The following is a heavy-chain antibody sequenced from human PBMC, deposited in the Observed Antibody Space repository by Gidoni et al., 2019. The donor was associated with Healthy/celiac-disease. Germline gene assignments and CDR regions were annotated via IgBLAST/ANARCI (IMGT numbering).Heavy chain of an antibody. CDR1: GFPFRSYG. V-gene: IGHV3-33*01. J-gene: IGHJ6*02. CDR3: ARGTYYGMDV. Sequence: QVQLVESGGGVVQPGRSLRLSCAASGFPFRSYGMHWVRQAPVKVLEWVAVIWYDGSNKYYADSVKGRFTISRDNSKNTLYLQMNSLRAEDTAVYYCARGTYYGMDVWGQGTTVTVSS. CDR2: IWYDGSNK.